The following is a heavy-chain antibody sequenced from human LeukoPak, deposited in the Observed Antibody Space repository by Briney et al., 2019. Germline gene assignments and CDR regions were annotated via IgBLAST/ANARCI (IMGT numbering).Heavy chain of an antibody. V-gene: IGHV4-59*12. Sequence: SETLSLTCTVSGGSISSYYWSWIRQPPGKGLEWIGYIYYSGSTNYNPSLKSRVTISVDTSKNQFSLKLSSVTAADTAVYYCASFNRGGDYWGQGTLVTVSS. CDR2: IYYSGST. CDR3: ASFNRGGDY. CDR1: GGSISSYY. J-gene: IGHJ4*02.